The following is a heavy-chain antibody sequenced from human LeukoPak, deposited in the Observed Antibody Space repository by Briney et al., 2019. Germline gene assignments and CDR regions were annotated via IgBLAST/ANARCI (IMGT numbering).Heavy chain of an antibody. J-gene: IGHJ4*02. CDR1: GYAFSGYY. V-gene: IGHV1-2*02. CDR2: INTSNGGT. Sequence: ASVKVSCKASGYAFSGYYMHWVRQAPGQGLEWMGWINTSNGGTNYAQNFQGRVTMTRDTSISTAYMELSSLTSDDTAVYYCARGPTYYDSSGYRLEYWGQGTLVTVSP. CDR3: ARGPTYYDSSGYRLEY. D-gene: IGHD3-22*01.